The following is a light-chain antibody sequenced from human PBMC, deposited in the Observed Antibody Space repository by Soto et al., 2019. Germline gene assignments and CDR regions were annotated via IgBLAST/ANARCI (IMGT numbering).Light chain of an antibody. CDR1: HSVSSTY. CDR3: QQYGSSPPYT. J-gene: IGKJ2*01. V-gene: IGKV3-20*01. Sequence: EIVLTQSPGTLSLSPGERATLSCRASHSVSSTYLAWYQQNPGQAPRLLIYGASSRATGIPDRFSGSGSGKDFTLTSSRLEPEDFAVYYCQQYGSSPPYTFGQGTKLEIK. CDR2: GAS.